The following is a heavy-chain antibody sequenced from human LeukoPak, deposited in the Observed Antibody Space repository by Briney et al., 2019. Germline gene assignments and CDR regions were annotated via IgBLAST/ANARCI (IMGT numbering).Heavy chain of an antibody. D-gene: IGHD4-17*01. CDR1: GFTFSSYS. CDR3: ARAQKRSTVTTPGY. CDR2: ISSSSSYI. Sequence: GGSLRLSCAASGFTFSSYSMNWVRQAPGKGLEWVSSISSSSSYIYYADSVKGRFTISRDNAKNSLYLQMNSLRAEDTAVYYCARAQKRSTVTTPGYWGQGTLATVSS. V-gene: IGHV3-21*01. J-gene: IGHJ4*02.